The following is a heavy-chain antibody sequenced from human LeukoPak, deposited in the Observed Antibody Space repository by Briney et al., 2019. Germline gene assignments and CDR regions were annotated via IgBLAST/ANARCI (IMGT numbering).Heavy chain of an antibody. Sequence: GGELLLSCAASGFNFRNYWMTWVGQAQRPGLDWVANIKQDGSEKYYVDSVTGRFTISRDNAKNSLYLQMNSLRAEDTAVYYCARDRDYYDSSGYYDHYLDYWGQGTLVTVSS. CDR3: ARDRDYYDSSGYYDHYLDY. D-gene: IGHD3-22*01. CDR1: GFNFRNYW. V-gene: IGHV3-7*04. CDR2: IKQDGSEK. J-gene: IGHJ4*02.